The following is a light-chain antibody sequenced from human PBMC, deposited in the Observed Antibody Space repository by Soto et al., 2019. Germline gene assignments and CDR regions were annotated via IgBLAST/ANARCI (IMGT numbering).Light chain of an antibody. CDR1: SSNIGAGYD. CDR3: QSYDSSLSAWV. J-gene: IGLJ2*01. Sequence: QSVLTQPPSVSGAPGQRVTMSCTGSSSNIGAGYDVHWFQQLPGTAPRLLIYGNINRLAGVPARFSGSKSGTSASLAITGLQAEDEADYYCQSYDSSLSAWVFGGGTTLTVL. V-gene: IGLV1-40*01. CDR2: GNI.